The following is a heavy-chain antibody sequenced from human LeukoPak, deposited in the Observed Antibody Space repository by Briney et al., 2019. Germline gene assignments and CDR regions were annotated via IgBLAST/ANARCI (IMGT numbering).Heavy chain of an antibody. V-gene: IGHV4-28*01. CDR1: GYSISSSNW. Sequence: PSETLSLTCAVSGYSISSSNWWGWIRQPPGKGLEWIGYIYYSGSTYYNPSLKSRVTISVDTSKNQFSLKLSSVTAADTAVYYCARSIVVVPAAILVPPEALFDPWGQGTLVTVSS. D-gene: IGHD2-2*01. CDR2: IYYSGST. J-gene: IGHJ5*02. CDR3: ARSIVVVPAAILVPPEALFDP.